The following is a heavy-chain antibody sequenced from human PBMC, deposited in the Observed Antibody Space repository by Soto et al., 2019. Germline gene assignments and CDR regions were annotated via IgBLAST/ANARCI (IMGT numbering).Heavy chain of an antibody. CDR1: GFTFSSYS. Sequence: EVQLVESGGGLVKPGGSLRLSCAASGFTFSSYSMNWVRQAPGKGLEWVSSISSSSSYIYYADSVKGRFTISRDNAKNYFERQMNNLSAEDTAVDYGARESNLSQGSWYVLAEVPNDSFYIWGQGTIVTVSS. D-gene: IGHD6-13*01. V-gene: IGHV3-21*01. CDR2: ISSSSSYI. J-gene: IGHJ3*02. CDR3: ARESNLSQGSWYVLAEVPNDSFYI.